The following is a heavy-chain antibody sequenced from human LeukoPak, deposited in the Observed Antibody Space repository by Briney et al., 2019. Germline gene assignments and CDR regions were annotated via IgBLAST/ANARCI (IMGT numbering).Heavy chain of an antibody. CDR2: IYYSGST. Sequence: SETLSLTCTVSGGSISSSTYYWSWIRQHPGKGLEWIGYIYYSGSTYYNPSLKSRVTISVDTSKNQFSLKLIYLTAADTAVYYCARVPRGYRYGYKALEEYYFDYWGQGTLVTVSS. D-gene: IGHD5-18*01. V-gene: IGHV4-61*01. CDR1: GGSISSSTYY. J-gene: IGHJ4*02. CDR3: ARVPRGYRYGYKALEEYYFDY.